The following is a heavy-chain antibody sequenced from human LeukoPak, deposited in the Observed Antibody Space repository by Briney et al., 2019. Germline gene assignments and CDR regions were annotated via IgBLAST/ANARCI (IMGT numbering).Heavy chain of an antibody. Sequence: GGSLRLSGAASGFTFSSYAMSWVRQAPGKGLEWVSAISGSGGSTYYADSVKGRFTISRDNSKNTLYLQMNSLRAEDTAVYYCAKGGGNTAMVGYFDYWGQGTLVTVSS. CDR3: AKGGGNTAMVGYFDY. D-gene: IGHD5-18*01. V-gene: IGHV3-23*01. CDR1: GFTFSSYA. J-gene: IGHJ4*02. CDR2: ISGSGGST.